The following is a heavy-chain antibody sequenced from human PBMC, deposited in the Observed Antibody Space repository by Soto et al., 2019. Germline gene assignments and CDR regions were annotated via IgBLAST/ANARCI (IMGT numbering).Heavy chain of an antibody. Sequence: QVQLVESGGGLVKPGGSLRLSCAASGFTFSDYYMSWIRQAPGKGLEWVSYISSSGSSIYYADSVKGRFTISRDNAKNSLYLQMNSLRAEDTAVYYCARDSPQHSYALNWFDPWGQGTLVTVSS. CDR3: ARDSPQHSYALNWFDP. V-gene: IGHV3-11*01. CDR1: GFTFSDYY. CDR2: ISSSGSSI. D-gene: IGHD5-18*01. J-gene: IGHJ5*02.